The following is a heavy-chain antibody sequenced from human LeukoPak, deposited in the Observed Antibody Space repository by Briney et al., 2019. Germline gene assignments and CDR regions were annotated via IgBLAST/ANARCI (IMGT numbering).Heavy chain of an antibody. CDR3: ARGSPHWFDP. CDR2: IYYSGST. CDR1: GGSISSGGYY. Sequence: PSETLSLTCTVSGGSISSGGYYWSWIRPHPGKGLEWIGYIYYSGSTYYNPSLKSRVTISVDTSKNQFSLKLSSVTAADTAVYYCARGSPHWFDPWGQGTLVTVSS. J-gene: IGHJ5*02. V-gene: IGHV4-31*03.